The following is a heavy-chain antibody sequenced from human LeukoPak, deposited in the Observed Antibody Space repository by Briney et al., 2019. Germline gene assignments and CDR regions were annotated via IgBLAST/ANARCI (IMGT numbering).Heavy chain of an antibody. CDR3: ARSGYYGSGSYDY. V-gene: IGHV4-38-2*02. CDR1: GYSISSGYH. J-gene: IGHJ4*02. Sequence: SETLSLTCTVSGYSISSGYHWGWIRPPPGKGLEWIGSIYHSGSTYYNPSLKSRVTISVDTSKNQFSLKLSSVTAADTAVYCCARSGYYGSGSYDYWGQGTLVTVSS. D-gene: IGHD3-10*01. CDR2: IYHSGST.